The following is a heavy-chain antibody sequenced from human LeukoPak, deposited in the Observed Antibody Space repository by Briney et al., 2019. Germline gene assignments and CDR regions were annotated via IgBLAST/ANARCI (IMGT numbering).Heavy chain of an antibody. Sequence: PGGSLRLSCAASGFTFSDSYMTWIRQAPGKGLELLSYISGSASDVNHIDSVRGRFTISRDNAKNSLYLHMNSLTVEDTAVYYCSRDPRHNDYWGQGTLVTVSS. CDR3: SRDPRHNDY. CDR2: ISGSASDV. CDR1: GFTFSDSY. V-gene: IGHV3-11*01. J-gene: IGHJ4*02.